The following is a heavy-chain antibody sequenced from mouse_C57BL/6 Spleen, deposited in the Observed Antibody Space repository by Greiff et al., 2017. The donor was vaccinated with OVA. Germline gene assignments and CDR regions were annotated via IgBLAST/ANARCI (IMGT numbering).Heavy chain of an antibody. Sequence: VQLVESGAELARPGASVKLSCKASGYTFTSYGISWVKQRTGQGLEWIGEIYPRSGNTYYNEKFNGKATLTADKSSSTAYMELRSLTSEDSAVYFCAREVVAHYAMDYWGQGTSVTVSS. CDR3: AREVVAHYAMDY. V-gene: IGHV1-81*01. J-gene: IGHJ4*01. D-gene: IGHD1-1*01. CDR2: IYPRSGNT. CDR1: GYTFTSYG.